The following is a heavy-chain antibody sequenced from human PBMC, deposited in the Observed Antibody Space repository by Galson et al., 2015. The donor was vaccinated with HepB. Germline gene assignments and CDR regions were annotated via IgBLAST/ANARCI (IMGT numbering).Heavy chain of an antibody. CDR2: ISHSGGST. J-gene: IGHJ5*02. D-gene: IGHD6-19*01. CDR1: GFSFGSCP. CDR3: AKYFCDTTGWYRTFDP. Sequence: SLRLSCAASGFSFGSCPMSWVRQAPGKGLEWVSAISHSGGSTYYADPVRGRFTISRDNFKNTLFLQMNGLRAEDTAVYYCAKYFCDTTGWYRTFDPWGQGTLVPVSS. V-gene: IGHV3-23*01.